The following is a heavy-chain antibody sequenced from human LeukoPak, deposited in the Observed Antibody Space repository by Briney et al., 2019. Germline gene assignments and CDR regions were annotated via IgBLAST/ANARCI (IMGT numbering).Heavy chain of an antibody. V-gene: IGHV3-33*06. D-gene: IGHD2-2*01. CDR1: GFTFSSYG. CDR3: AKGGYCSSTSCYAAYYFDY. Sequence: GRSLRLSGAASGFTFSSYGMHWVRQAPGKGLEWVAVIWYDGSNKYYADSVKGRFTISRDNSKNTLYLQMNSLRAEDTAVYYCAKGGYCSSTSCYAAYYFDYWGQGTLVTVSS. J-gene: IGHJ4*02. CDR2: IWYDGSNK.